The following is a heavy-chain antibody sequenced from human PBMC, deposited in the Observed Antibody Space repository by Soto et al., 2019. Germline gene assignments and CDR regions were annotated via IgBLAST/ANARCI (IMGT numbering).Heavy chain of an antibody. Sequence: QVLLLQSGSEVQKPGSSVKVSCKASGDAFQSYAIHWVRQAPGQWLEYMGRIIPSYDRTKYAQKFQGRLTVTADMYTSTVYMELSSLRSEDTAVYYCARDPTNDYGDDTFDYWGQGTKVIVSS. V-gene: IGHV1-69*06. CDR3: ARDPTNDYGDDTFDY. J-gene: IGHJ4*02. D-gene: IGHD4-17*01. CDR2: IIPSYDRT. CDR1: GDAFQSYA.